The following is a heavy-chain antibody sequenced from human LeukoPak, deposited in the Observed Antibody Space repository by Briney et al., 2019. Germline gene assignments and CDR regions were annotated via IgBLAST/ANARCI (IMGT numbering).Heavy chain of an antibody. CDR3: ARRETLNWFDP. V-gene: IGHV3-33*01. CDR2: IWYDGSNK. D-gene: IGHD1-26*01. CDR1: GFIFSNNG. Sequence: PGRSLRLSCAASGFIFSNNGMHWVRQAPGKGLEWVAVIWYDGSNKYYADSVKGRFTISRDNSKNTLYLQMNSLRVEDTAVHYCARRETLNWFDPWGQGTLVTVSS. J-gene: IGHJ5*02.